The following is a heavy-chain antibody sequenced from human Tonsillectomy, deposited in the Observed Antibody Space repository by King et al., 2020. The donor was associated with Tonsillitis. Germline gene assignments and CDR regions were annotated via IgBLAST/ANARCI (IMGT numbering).Heavy chain of an antibody. CDR2: IYTYNGET. CDR3: ARVFSSAWYLDY. CDR1: GYTFSNYG. V-gene: IGHV1-18*04. J-gene: IGHJ4*02. D-gene: IGHD6-13*01. Sequence: QLVQSGAEVKKPGASVRVSCKASGYTFSNYGISWVRQAPGQGLEWMGWIYTYNGETYYAQKFQGRVTMTTDTSTSTAYMELRSLRSDDTAVYYCARVFSSAWYLDYWGQGTLVTVSS.